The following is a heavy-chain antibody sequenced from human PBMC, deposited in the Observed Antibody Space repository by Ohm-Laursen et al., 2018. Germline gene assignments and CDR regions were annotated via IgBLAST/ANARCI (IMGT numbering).Heavy chain of an antibody. CDR3: ARDLIAYCTATSCDNFGMDV. V-gene: IGHV4-59*11. D-gene: IGHD2-8*02. J-gene: IGHJ6*02. CDR1: SASINLHY. CDR2: INHSGST. Sequence: TLSLTCTVSSASINLHYWSWIRQSPGGGLEWIGYINHSGSTNYNPSLKSRLTLSVDTSKNQFSLKLTSVTAADTAVYYCARDLIAYCTATSCDNFGMDVWGQGTTVTVSS.